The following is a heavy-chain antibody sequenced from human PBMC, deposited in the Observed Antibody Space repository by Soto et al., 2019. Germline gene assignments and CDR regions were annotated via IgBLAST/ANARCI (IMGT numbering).Heavy chain of an antibody. D-gene: IGHD2-21*01. Sequence: ASVKVSCKASGYTFTSYGISWVRQAPGQGLEWTGWISAYNGNTNYAQKPQGRVTMTTDTSTSTAYMELRSLRSDDTAVYYCARVDCGGDCYSPNDYWGQGTLVTVSS. V-gene: IGHV1-18*01. CDR3: ARVDCGGDCYSPNDY. J-gene: IGHJ4*02. CDR1: GYTFTSYG. CDR2: ISAYNGNT.